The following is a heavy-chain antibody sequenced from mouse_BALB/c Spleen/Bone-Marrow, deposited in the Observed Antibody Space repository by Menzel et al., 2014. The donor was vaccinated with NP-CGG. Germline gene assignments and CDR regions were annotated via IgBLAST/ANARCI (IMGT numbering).Heavy chain of an antibody. CDR1: GYTFTSYV. CDR3: ARDAIDY. CDR2: IYPYNGGT. J-gene: IGHJ4*01. Sequence: LQQSVPELVKPGASVKMSCKASGYTFTSYVMHLVKQKPGQGLAWLGYIYPYNGGTTYNEKFKGKDTLTSEKSSSTADMELSSLTSEDSAVYYCARDAIDYWGQGISVTVS. V-gene: IGHV1-14*01.